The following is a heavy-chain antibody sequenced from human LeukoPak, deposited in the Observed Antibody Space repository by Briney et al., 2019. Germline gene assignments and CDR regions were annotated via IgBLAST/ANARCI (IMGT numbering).Heavy chain of an antibody. CDR2: IYSGGST. D-gene: IGHD5-24*01. Sequence: GGSLRLSCAASGFTVSSNYMSWVRQAPGKGLEWVSVIYSGGSTYYADSVKGRFTIPRDNSKNTLYLQMNSLRAEDTAVYYCARVRMATISYWGQGTLVTVSS. V-gene: IGHV3-53*01. J-gene: IGHJ4*02. CDR3: ARVRMATISY. CDR1: GFTVSSNY.